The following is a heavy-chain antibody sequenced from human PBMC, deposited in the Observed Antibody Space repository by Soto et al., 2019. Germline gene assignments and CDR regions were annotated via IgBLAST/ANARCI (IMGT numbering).Heavy chain of an antibody. CDR2: INSDASHT. J-gene: IGHJ4*02. CDR1: GFTFSTYC. CDR3: ARDGQQLARGYFDY. D-gene: IGHD6-13*01. V-gene: IGHV3-74*01. Sequence: PGGSLRLSSAASGFTFSTYCMHWIRQVPGKGLEWVSRINSDASHTYYADSVKGRFTISRDNATTTAYMELSSLRSEDAAVYYCARDGQQLARGYFDYWGQGTLVTVSS.